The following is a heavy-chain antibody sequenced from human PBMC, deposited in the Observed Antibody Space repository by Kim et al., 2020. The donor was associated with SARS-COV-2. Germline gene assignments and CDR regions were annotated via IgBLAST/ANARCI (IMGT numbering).Heavy chain of an antibody. V-gene: IGHV3-15*01. Sequence: GGSLRLSCAASGFTFSNAWMSWVRPAPGKGLEWVGRIKSKTDGGTTDYAAPVKGRLTISRADSKNTLYLQMNSLKTEDTAVYYCTTDHPKRIAAAGTNWYFDLWGRGTLVTVSS. D-gene: IGHD6-13*01. CDR2: IKSKTDGGTT. J-gene: IGHJ2*01. CDR3: TTDHPKRIAAAGTNWYFDL. CDR1: GFTFSNAW.